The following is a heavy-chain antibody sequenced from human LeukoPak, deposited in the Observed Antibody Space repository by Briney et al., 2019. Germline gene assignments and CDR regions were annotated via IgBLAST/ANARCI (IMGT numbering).Heavy chain of an antibody. J-gene: IGHJ5*02. CDR2: INHSGST. CDR3: ARGRVLWFGELYPRWFDP. Sequence: SETLSLTCAVYGGSFSGYYWSWLRQPPGKGLEWIGEINHSGSTNYNPSLKSRVTISVDTSKNQFSLKLSSVTAADTAVYYCARGRVLWFGELYPRWFDPRGQGTLVTVSS. V-gene: IGHV4-34*01. D-gene: IGHD3-10*01. CDR1: GGSFSGYY.